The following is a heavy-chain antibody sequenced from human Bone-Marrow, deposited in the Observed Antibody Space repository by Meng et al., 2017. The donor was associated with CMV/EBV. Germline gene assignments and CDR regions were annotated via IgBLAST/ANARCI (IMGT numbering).Heavy chain of an antibody. CDR3: ARDARPKDIVVEGGAHFDY. D-gene: IGHD2-2*01. Sequence: GGSLRLSCTASGFTFGDYAMSWVRQAPGKGLEWVGFIRSKAYGGTTEYAASVKGRFTISRDDSKSIAYLQMNSLKTEDTAVYYCARDARPKDIVVEGGAHFDYWGQGTLVTVSS. V-gene: IGHV3-49*04. CDR1: GFTFGDYA. CDR2: IRSKAYGGTT. J-gene: IGHJ4*02.